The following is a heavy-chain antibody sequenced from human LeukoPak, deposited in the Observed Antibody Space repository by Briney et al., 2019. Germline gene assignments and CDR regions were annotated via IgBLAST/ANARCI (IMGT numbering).Heavy chain of an antibody. CDR2: IKTDGSST. D-gene: IGHD3-10*01. J-gene: IGHJ5*01. CDR1: GFTFCSYW. CDR3: AREGYYGSAALYS. V-gene: IGHV3-74*01. Sequence: GGSLRLSCVASGFTFCSYWMHWVRQAPGKGLVCVSRIKTDGSSTSYADSVKGRFTISRDNAKNTLYLQMNSLRAEDTAVYYCAREGYYGSAALYSWGHGTLVTVSS.